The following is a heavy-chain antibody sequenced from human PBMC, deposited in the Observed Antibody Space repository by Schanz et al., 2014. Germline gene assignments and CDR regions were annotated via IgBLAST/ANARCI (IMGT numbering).Heavy chain of an antibody. D-gene: IGHD4-17*01. Sequence: EVHLVESGGGLVKRGGSLRLSCAASGFTISSYSMNWVRQAPGKGLEWLSYIDGKSTTVYYADSVKGRFTISRDNAKNSLYLQMNSLRAEDTAVYYCARDGDRFYHNYYMDVWGKGTTVTVSS. CDR1: GFTISSYS. V-gene: IGHV3-21*05. CDR3: ARDGDRFYHNYYMDV. J-gene: IGHJ6*03. CDR2: IDGKSTTV.